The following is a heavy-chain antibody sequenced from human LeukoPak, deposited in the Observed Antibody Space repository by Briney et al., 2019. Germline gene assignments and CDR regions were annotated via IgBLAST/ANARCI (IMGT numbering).Heavy chain of an antibody. CDR1: GESFSDFY. D-gene: IGHD1-26*01. V-gene: IGHV4-34*01. Sequence: SETLSLTCAVSGESFSDFYWNWFHQPPGKGLEWIGEINHSGITKYNPSLKSRLTMSVDTSRSQFSLKLTSVTTADTAVYYCALFSRGSDYWGQGTLITVSS. CDR2: INHSGIT. CDR3: ALFSRGSDY. J-gene: IGHJ4*02.